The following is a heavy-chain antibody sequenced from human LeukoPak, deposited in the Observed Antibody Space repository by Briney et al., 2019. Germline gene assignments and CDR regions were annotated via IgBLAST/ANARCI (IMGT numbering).Heavy chain of an antibody. CDR1: GYTFTSSY. J-gene: IGHJ4*02. V-gene: IGHV1-46*01. CDR2: INPSGGST. Sequence: GASVKVSCKASGYTFTSSYMHWVRQAPGQGLESMGIINPSGGSTSYAQKFQGRVTMTRDTSTSTVYMELSSLRSEDTAVYYCARMGVGDYVGSFDYWGQGTLVTVFS. D-gene: IGHD4-17*01. CDR3: ARMGVGDYVGSFDY.